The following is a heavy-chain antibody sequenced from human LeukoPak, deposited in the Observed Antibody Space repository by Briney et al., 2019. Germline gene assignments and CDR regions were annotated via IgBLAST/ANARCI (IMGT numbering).Heavy chain of an antibody. CDR3: ARVSTRQQRGPLGY. Sequence: SETLSLTCAVYGGSFNGYYWSWIRQPPGKGLEWIGEINHSGSTNYNPSLKSRVTISVDTSKNQFSLKLSSVTAADTAVYYCARVSTRQQRGPLGYWGQGTLVTVSS. V-gene: IGHV4-34*01. CDR1: GGSFNGYY. J-gene: IGHJ4*02. D-gene: IGHD6-13*01. CDR2: INHSGST.